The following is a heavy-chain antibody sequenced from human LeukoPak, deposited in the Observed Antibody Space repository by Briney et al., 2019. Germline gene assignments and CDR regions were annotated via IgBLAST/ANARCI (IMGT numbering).Heavy chain of an antibody. CDR3: ARRMPAGTVDY. J-gene: IGHJ4*02. Sequence: SETLSLTCTVSGGSVSSGSYYWSWIRQPPGKGLEWIGYIYYSGSTNYNPSLKSRVSISVDTSKNQFSLKLGSVTAADTAVYYCARRMPAGTVDYWGQGTLVTVSS. CDR1: GGSVSSGSYY. D-gene: IGHD6-19*01. V-gene: IGHV4-61*01. CDR2: IYYSGST.